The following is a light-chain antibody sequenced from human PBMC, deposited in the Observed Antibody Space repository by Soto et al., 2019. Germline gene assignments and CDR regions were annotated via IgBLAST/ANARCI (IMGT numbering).Light chain of an antibody. Sequence: QSVLTQPPSASGSPGQSVTISCTGTSSDVGGYNYVSWYQQHPGKAPKLMIYEVNKRPSGVPDRFSASKSGNTASLTVSGLRAEDEADYYCSSYAGSNILFGTGTKVTVL. J-gene: IGLJ1*01. CDR2: EVN. CDR1: SSDVGGYNY. CDR3: SSYAGSNIL. V-gene: IGLV2-8*01.